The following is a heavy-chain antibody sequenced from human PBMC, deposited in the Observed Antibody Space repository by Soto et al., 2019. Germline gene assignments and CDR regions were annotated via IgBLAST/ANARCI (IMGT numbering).Heavy chain of an antibody. J-gene: IGHJ4*02. D-gene: IGHD2-21*01. V-gene: IGHV4-4*02. CDR3: TRGGDPYKTGH. CDR1: GGSISSSNW. CDR2: IYHSGST. Sequence: SETLSLTCAVSGGSISSSNWWSWVRQPPGKGLEWIGEIYHSGSTNYNPSLKSRVTMSVDKSKNQFSLKLTSVTTADTAIYYCTRGGDPYKTGHWGQGTLVTVSS.